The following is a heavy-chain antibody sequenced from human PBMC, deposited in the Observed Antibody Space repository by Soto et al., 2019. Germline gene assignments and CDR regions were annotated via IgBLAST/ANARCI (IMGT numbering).Heavy chain of an antibody. J-gene: IGHJ3*02. V-gene: IGHV3-7*01. CDR2: IKHDGSEQ. Sequence: PGGSLRLSCAASGFTFSRYWMDWVRQAPRKGLEWVATIKHDGSEQYYVDSVKGRFIVSRDNAKNSLFLQMNGLRVEDTAVYFCARDMGTDRWSNHPFDIWGQGTMVTVSS. CDR3: ARDMGTDRWSNHPFDI. CDR1: GFTFSRYW. D-gene: IGHD6-13*01.